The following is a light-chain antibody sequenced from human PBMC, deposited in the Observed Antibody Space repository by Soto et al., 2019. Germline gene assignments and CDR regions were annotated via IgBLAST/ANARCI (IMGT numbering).Light chain of an antibody. Sequence: IQLTQSPSSLSASVGDRVTITCRAGQDIGSALAWYQQRPGKAPKLLLYDASNLEAGVPSRFSGSGSGTDFTLTITSLRPEDLPTYYCQQVNGCPLTFGGGTKVQIK. CDR1: QDIGSA. CDR2: DAS. J-gene: IGKJ4*01. V-gene: IGKV1-13*02. CDR3: QQVNGCPLT.